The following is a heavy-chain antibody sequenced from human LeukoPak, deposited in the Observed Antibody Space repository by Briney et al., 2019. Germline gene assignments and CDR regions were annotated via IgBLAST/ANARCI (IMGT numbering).Heavy chain of an antibody. Sequence: SETLSLTCTVSGGSISSYYWSWIRQPPGKGLEWIGYIYYSGSTNYNPSLKSRVTISVDTSKNQFSLKLSSVTAADTAVYYCARADAFDNWGQGTLVTVSS. J-gene: IGHJ3*02. V-gene: IGHV4-59*01. CDR3: ARADAFDN. CDR1: GGSISSYY. CDR2: IYYSGST.